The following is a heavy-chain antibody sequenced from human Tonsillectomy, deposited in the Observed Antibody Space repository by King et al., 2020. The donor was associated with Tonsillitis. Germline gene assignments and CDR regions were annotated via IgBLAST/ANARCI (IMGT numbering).Heavy chain of an antibody. CDR2: ISGTRVTT. J-gene: IGHJ6*02. CDR3: AKGDMGYYYYGMDV. D-gene: IGHD3-16*01. CDR1: GFTFSSYA. Sequence: VQLVESGGGLVQPGGSLRVSCAASGFTFSSYAMSWVRQAPGKGREWVSGISGTRVTTYYADSVKDRFTISRDNSKNTLYLQMTSLRAEDTAVYYCAKGDMGYYYYGMDVWGQGTTVTVSS. V-gene: IGHV3-23*04.